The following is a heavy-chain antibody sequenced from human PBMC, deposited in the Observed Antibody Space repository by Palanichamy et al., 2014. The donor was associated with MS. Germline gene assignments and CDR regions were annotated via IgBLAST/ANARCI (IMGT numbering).Heavy chain of an antibody. D-gene: IGHD5-12*01. J-gene: IGHJ4*02. CDR2: IGGSGGTT. CDR1: GFTFSSYA. Sequence: EVQLLESGGGLVQPGGSLRLSCAASGFTFSSYAMSWVRQAPGKGLEWVSVIGGSGGTTYYADSVKGRFTVSRDNSKNTLYLQMSSLRTEDMAVYYCAKVVVTTTRYFDYWGQGTLVTVSS. CDR3: AKVVVTTTRYFDY. V-gene: IGHV3-23*01.